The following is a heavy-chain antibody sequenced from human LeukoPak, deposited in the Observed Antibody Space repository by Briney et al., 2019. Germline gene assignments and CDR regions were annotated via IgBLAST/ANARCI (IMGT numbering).Heavy chain of an antibody. D-gene: IGHD3-10*01. CDR2: MNSDGSST. V-gene: IGHV3-74*01. Sequence: GGSLRLSCAASAFTFSSYWMHWARQAPGKGPVWVSSMNSDGSSTTYADSVKGRFTISRDNAKNTLYLQMNSLRAEDTAVYYCARERVMYYYGAGSPDYWGQGTLVTVSS. J-gene: IGHJ4*02. CDR1: AFTFSSYW. CDR3: ARERVMYYYGAGSPDY.